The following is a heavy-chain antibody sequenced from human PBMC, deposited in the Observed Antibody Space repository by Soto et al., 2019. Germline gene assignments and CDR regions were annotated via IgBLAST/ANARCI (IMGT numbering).Heavy chain of an antibody. CDR1: GYTFTSYG. D-gene: IGHD1-1*01. CDR3: ARGRYGDY. CDR2: ISAHNGNT. J-gene: IGHJ4*02. Sequence: QVHLVQSGAEVKKPGASVKVSCKGSGYTFTSYGITWVRQAPGQGLEWMGWISAHNGNTDYAQKLQGRVTVTRDTPTSTAYMELGRLRPDDTAVYYCARGRYGDYWGQGALVTVSS. V-gene: IGHV1-18*01.